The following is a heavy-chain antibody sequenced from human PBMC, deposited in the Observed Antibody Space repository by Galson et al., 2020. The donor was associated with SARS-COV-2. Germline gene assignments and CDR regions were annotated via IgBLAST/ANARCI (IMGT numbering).Heavy chain of an antibody. Sequence: SETLSLTCTVSGGSISSGDYYWSWIRQPPGKGLELIGYIYYTGSTFNNPSLKSRLTISVDTSKNQFSLKLSSVTAADTAVYYCARYKLPPWFDPWGQGTLVTVSS. D-gene: IGHD1-1*01. J-gene: IGHJ5*02. CDR2: IYYTGST. V-gene: IGHV4-30-4*01. CDR1: GGSISSGDYY. CDR3: ARYKLPPWFDP.